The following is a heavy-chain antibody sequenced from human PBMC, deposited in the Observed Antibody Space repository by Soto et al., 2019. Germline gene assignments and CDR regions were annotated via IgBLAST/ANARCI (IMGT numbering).Heavy chain of an antibody. Sequence: GGSLRLSCAGSGFSFSDYDMSWIRQVAGKGLEWVSAISGSGGSTYYADSVKGRFTISGDNSKNTLYLQMNSLRAEDTAVYYCAKDCSYYYDSSGFLHWFDPWGQGTLVTVSS. CDR1: GFSFSDYD. J-gene: IGHJ5*02. CDR2: ISGSGGST. CDR3: AKDCSYYYDSSGFLHWFDP. V-gene: IGHV3-23*01. D-gene: IGHD3-22*01.